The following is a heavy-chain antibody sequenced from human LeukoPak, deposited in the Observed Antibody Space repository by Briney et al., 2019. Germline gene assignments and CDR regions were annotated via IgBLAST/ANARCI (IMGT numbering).Heavy chain of an antibody. CDR3: ARDRGDRGWFDP. CDR1: GGSISSGSYY. V-gene: IGHV4-61*02. D-gene: IGHD3-10*01. J-gene: IGHJ5*02. Sequence: PSQTLSLTCTVSGGSISSGSYYWSWIRQPAGKGLEWIGRIYTSGSTNYNPSLKSRVTMSVDTSKNQFSLKLSSVTAADTAVYYCARDRGDRGWFDPWGQGTLVTVSS. CDR2: IYTSGST.